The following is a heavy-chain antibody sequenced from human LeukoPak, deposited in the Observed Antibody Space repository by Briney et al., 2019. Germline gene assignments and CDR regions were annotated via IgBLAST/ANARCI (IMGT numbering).Heavy chain of an antibody. J-gene: IGHJ3*02. Sequence: PSETLSLTCTVYGGSISSYYWSWIRQPPGKGLKWIGYIYYSGSTNYNPSLKSRVTISVDTSKNQFSLKLSSVTAADTAVYYCAREGGLQLGAFDIWGQGTMVTVSS. V-gene: IGHV4-59*01. D-gene: IGHD4-11*01. CDR2: IYYSGST. CDR1: GGSISSYY. CDR3: AREGGLQLGAFDI.